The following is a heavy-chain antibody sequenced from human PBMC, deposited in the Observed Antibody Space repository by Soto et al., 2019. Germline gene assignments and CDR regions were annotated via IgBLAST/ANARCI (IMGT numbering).Heavy chain of an antibody. CDR3: ARWEFVVVVAATVVAEYFQH. V-gene: IGHV3-23*01. CDR2: ISGSGGST. Sequence: GGSLRLSCAASGFTFSSYAMSWVRQAPGKGLEWVSAISGSGGSTYYADSVKGRFTISRDNSKNTLYLQMNSLRAEDTAVYYCARWEFVVVVAATVVAEYFQHWGQGTLVTVSS. D-gene: IGHD2-15*01. J-gene: IGHJ1*01. CDR1: GFTFSSYA.